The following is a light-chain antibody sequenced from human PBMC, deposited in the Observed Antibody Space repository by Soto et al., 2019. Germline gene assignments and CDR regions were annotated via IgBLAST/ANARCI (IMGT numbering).Light chain of an antibody. J-gene: IGKJ1*01. CDR2: GAS. CDR1: QSVSSN. Sequence: ERVMTQSPATLSVSPGERATLSCRASQSVSSNLAWYQQKPGQAPRLLIYGASTRAPGIPARFSGSGSGTEFTLTISSLQSEDFAIYYCQHYNNWPPWTFGQGTKVDIK. CDR3: QHYNNWPPWT. V-gene: IGKV3-15*01.